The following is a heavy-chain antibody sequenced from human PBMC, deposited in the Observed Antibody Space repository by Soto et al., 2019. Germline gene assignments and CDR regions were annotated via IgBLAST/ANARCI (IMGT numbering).Heavy chain of an antibody. CDR2: ISYDGSNK. J-gene: IGHJ4*02. D-gene: IGHD5-18*01. V-gene: IGHV3-30*03. CDR1: GFTFDSYG. CDR3: VRSKGGYSYGTPFDY. Sequence: GGSLRLSCAASGFTFDSYGMHWVRQAPGRGLEWVALISYDGSNKYYADFVKGRFTTSRDNAENSLYLQMNSLRPEDTALYYCVRSKGGYSYGTPFDYWGQGTLVTVSS.